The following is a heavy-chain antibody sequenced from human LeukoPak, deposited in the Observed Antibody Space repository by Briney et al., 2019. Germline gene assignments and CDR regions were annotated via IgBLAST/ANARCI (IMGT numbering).Heavy chain of an antibody. CDR3: TRDTGCPGGTCYSFYDY. Sequence: QPGGSLRLSCAASGFTFSNYWMTWVRQAPGKGLEWVANIKQDGTEKYYVDSVKGRFTISRDNAENSLYLQMNSLRAGDTAVYYCTRDTGCPGGTCYSFYDYWGQGTLVTVSS. D-gene: IGHD2-15*01. CDR2: IKQDGTEK. CDR1: GFTFSNYW. V-gene: IGHV3-7*01. J-gene: IGHJ4*02.